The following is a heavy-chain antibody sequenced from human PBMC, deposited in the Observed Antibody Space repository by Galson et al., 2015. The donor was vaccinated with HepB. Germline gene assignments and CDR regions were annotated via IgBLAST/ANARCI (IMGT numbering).Heavy chain of an antibody. J-gene: IGHJ3*01. V-gene: IGHV3-23*01. CDR1: GFTFNSYV. CDR3: AKDSLRDYFGSGTLWAFDV. Sequence: SCAASGFTFNSYVMSWVRQAPGKGLEWVAGISGSGGSTYYADSVKGRFTISRDNSKKALYLQMSSLRAEDTAVYYCAKDSLRDYFGSGTLWAFDVWGQGTLVTVSS. CDR2: ISGSGGST. D-gene: IGHD3-10*01.